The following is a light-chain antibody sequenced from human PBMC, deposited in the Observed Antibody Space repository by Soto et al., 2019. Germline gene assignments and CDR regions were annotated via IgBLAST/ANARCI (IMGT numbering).Light chain of an antibody. J-gene: IGKJ4*01. CDR2: DAS. CDR1: QSVSSD. Sequence: EIVLTQSPATLSLSPGERATLSCRASQSVSSDLAWYQQKPGQAPRLLIYDASNRATGIPARFSGSGSGTDFPLTISSLEPEDSAVYYCQQRSNWPSFGGGTKVEIK. V-gene: IGKV3-11*01. CDR3: QQRSNWPS.